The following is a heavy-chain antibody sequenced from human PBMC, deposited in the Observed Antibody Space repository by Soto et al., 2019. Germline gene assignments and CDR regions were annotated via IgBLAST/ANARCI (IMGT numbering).Heavy chain of an antibody. CDR3: ARGVSRLTQSFDY. Sequence: QLQLQESGSGLVKPSQTLSLTCAVSGGSISSGVYSGSWIRQPPGKCLEWIGYIYHSGSTYYNPSLKSRVTISVDRSKNQFSLQLSSVTAADTAVYYCARGVSRLTQSFDYWGQGTLVTVSS. CDR1: GGSISSGVYS. CDR2: IYHSGST. V-gene: IGHV4-30-2*01. J-gene: IGHJ4*02. D-gene: IGHD4-4*01.